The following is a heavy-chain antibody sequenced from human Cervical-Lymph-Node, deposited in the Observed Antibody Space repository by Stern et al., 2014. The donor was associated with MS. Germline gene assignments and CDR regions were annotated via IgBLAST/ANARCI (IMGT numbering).Heavy chain of an antibody. CDR3: AHSPIHLRFLESSGGFDF. J-gene: IGHJ4*02. V-gene: IGHV2-5*02. CDR1: GFSLSTIGVG. CDR2: IYWDDDK. Sequence: QVTLKESGPTLVKPTQTLTLTCTFSGFSLSTIGVGVGWIRQPPGKALEWLALIYWDDDKRYSPSLKSRLTITKDTSKNQVVLTMTNMDPVDTATYYCAHSPIHLRFLESSGGFDFWGQGILVTVSS. D-gene: IGHD3-3*01.